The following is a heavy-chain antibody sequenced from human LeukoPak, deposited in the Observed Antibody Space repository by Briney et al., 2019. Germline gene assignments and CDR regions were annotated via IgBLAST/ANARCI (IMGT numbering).Heavy chain of an antibody. CDR1: GYTFTSYY. D-gene: IGHD3-10*01. V-gene: IGHV1-46*01. CDR3: ARGGDVCGSGPNWFDP. Sequence: ASVKVSCKASGYTFTSYYMHWVRQAPGQGLEWMGVINPSGGSTSYAQKFQGRVTMTRDTSTSTVYMELSSLRSEDTAVYYCARGGDVCGSGPNWFDPWGQGTLVTVSS. CDR2: INPSGGST. J-gene: IGHJ5*02.